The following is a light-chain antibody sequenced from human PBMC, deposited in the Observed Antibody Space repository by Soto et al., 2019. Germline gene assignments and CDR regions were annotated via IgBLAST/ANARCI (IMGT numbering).Light chain of an antibody. CDR1: SSDVGGYKY. Sequence: QSALTQPASVSGSPGQSITISCTGTSSDVGGYKYVSWYQQHPGKAPKLMIYDVGNRPSGVSNRFSGSKSGNTGSLTISGLQAEDEADYYCSSYTTSSTHVIFGGGTKLTVL. J-gene: IGLJ2*01. V-gene: IGLV2-14*01. CDR3: SSYTTSSTHVI. CDR2: DVG.